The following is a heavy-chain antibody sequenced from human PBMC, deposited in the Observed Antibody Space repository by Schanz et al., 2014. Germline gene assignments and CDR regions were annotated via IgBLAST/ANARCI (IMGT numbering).Heavy chain of an antibody. Sequence: EVRLVESGGGLVQPGGSLRLSCEASGFTFSSYAMSWVRQAPGKGLEWVSCTNGDGTNAKYADSVKGRFTISRDNAKKTLSLQMISLRAEDTAIYFCTRSYYDFSWGSYRFRAFDIWGQGTTVIVSS. CDR1: GFTFSSYA. CDR3: TRSYYDFSWGSYRFRAFDI. V-gene: IGHV3-74*02. CDR2: TNGDGTNA. J-gene: IGHJ3*02. D-gene: IGHD3-16*02.